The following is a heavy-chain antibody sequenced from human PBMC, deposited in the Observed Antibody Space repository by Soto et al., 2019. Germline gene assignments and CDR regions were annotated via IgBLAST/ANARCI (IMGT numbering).Heavy chain of an antibody. CDR1: GFTFSSYA. Sequence: EVQLLESGGGLVQPGGSLRLSCAASGFTFSSYAMSWVRQAPGKGLEWVSAISGSGGSTYYADSGKGRFTISRDNSKNTRYLQMNSLRAEDTALYYGAKADYVRGIDYWGHGTLVTVSS. CDR3: AKADYVRGIDY. CDR2: ISGSGGST. D-gene: IGHD3-10*02. J-gene: IGHJ4*01. V-gene: IGHV3-23*01.